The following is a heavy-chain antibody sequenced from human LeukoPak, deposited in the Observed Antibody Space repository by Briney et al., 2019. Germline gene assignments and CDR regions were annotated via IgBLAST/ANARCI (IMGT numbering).Heavy chain of an antibody. CDR3: AKGAQLVYTARWFDP. CDR1: GFTFDDYA. D-gene: IGHD2-2*02. J-gene: IGHJ5*02. CDR2: ISWNSGSI. V-gene: IGHV3-9*01. Sequence: SLGLSCAASGFTFDDYAMHWVRQAPGKGLEWVSGISWNSGSIGYADSVKGRFTISRDNAKNSLYLQMNSLRAEDTALYYCAKGAQLVYTARWFDPWGQGTLVTVSS.